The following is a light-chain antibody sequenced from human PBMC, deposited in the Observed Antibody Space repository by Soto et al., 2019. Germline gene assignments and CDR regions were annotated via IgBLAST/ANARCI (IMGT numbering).Light chain of an antibody. Sequence: QSALPQPASVSGSPGQSITISCTGTSSDVGGYHYASWFQQHPGKAPKLMIYEVSTRPSGVSNRFSGSRSGNTASLTISGLHSGDEAEYYCNPYTNNNTFVFGTGTKVTAL. J-gene: IGLJ1*01. V-gene: IGLV2-14*01. CDR2: EVS. CDR3: NPYTNNNTFV. CDR1: SSDVGGYHY.